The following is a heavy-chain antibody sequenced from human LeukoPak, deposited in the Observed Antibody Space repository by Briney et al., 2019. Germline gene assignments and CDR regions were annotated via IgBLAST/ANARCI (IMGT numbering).Heavy chain of an antibody. Sequence: PGGSLRLSCAASGFTFNDYYMGWMRQAPGKGLEWVSYISNSGDTMYHVDSVKGRFTISRDNAKNSLFLQMSSLRVEDTTIYYCARARGSYAFDIWGQGTMVTVSS. D-gene: IGHD1-26*01. CDR3: ARARGSYAFDI. V-gene: IGHV3-11*04. J-gene: IGHJ3*02. CDR1: GFTFNDYY. CDR2: ISNSGDTM.